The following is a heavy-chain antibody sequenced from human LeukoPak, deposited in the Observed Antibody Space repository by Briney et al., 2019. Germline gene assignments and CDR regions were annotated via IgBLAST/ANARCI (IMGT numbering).Heavy chain of an antibody. CDR3: AKGTRGYISSPNDY. V-gene: IGHV3-23*01. CDR2: ISGSGGTT. Sequence: PGGSLRLSCAASGFTFSGYAMSWVRQAPGKGLEWVSGISGSGGTTYYAGSVKGRFTIPRDNSPNTLSLQLNSLRVEDTAVYYCAKGTRGYISSPNDYWGHGTLVTVSS. CDR1: GFTFSGYA. D-gene: IGHD6-13*01. J-gene: IGHJ4*01.